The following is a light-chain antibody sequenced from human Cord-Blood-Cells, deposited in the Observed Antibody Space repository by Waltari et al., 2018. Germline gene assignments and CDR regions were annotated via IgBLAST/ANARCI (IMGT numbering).Light chain of an antibody. Sequence: DIQMTQSPSSLSASVGDRVTITCRASQSLSSYLNWYQQKPGIAPKLLIYAASSLQSGVPSRFSGSGSGTDCTLTISSLQPEDFATYYCQQSYSTPPTFGQGTRLEIK. J-gene: IGKJ5*01. CDR2: AAS. V-gene: IGKV1-39*01. CDR1: QSLSSY. CDR3: QQSYSTPPT.